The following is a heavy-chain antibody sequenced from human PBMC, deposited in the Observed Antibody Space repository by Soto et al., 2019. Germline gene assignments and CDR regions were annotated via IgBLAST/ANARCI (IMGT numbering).Heavy chain of an antibody. V-gene: IGHV1-2*04. D-gene: IGHD6-13*01. J-gene: IGHJ5*02. CDR3: ARDGAPGTDGDWFDP. CDR1: GYTFTGYY. Sequence: ASVKVSCKASGYTFTGYYMHWVRQAPGQGLEWMGWINPNSGGTNYAQKFQGWVTMTRDTSISTAYMELSRLRSDDTAVYYCARDGAPGTDGDWFDPWGQGTLVTVSS. CDR2: INPNSGGT.